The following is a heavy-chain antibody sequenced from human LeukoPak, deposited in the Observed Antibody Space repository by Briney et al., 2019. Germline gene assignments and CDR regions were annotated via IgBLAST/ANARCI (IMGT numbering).Heavy chain of an antibody. J-gene: IGHJ4*02. V-gene: IGHV3-74*01. Sequence: PGGSLRLSCAASGFTFSPVWMHWVRQAPGKGLMWVSHIINDGSYTTYADSVKGRFTISRDNAKNTVYLQMNSLRAEDTAVYYCARGFEADRRNSSSLSDYWGQGTLVTVSS. CDR3: ARGFEADRRNSSSLSDY. CDR1: GFTFSPVW. D-gene: IGHD6-6*01. CDR2: IINDGSYT.